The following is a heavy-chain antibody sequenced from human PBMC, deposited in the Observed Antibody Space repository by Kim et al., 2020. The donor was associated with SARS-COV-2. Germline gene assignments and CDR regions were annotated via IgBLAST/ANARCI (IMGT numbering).Heavy chain of an antibody. V-gene: IGHV3-11*01. CDR1: GFTFSDYY. D-gene: IGHD3-22*01. CDR2: ISSSGSTI. CDR3: ASWDSSGYQGY. Sequence: GGSLRLSCAASGFTFSDYYMSWIRQAPGKGLEWVSYISSSGSTIYYADSVKGRFTISRDNAKKSLYLQMNSLRAEDTAVYYCASWDSSGYQGYWGQGTLVTVSS. J-gene: IGHJ4*02.